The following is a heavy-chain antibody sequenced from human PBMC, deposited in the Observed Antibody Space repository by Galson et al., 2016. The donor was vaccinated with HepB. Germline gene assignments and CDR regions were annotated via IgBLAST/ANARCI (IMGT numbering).Heavy chain of an antibody. Sequence: CAISGDSVSSNTAAWNWIRQSPSRGLEWLGRAYYRSRWYRDYAESLNGRIDISPDTPKNHFSLQLNSVTPEDTSVYFCARGARHYDVLRTHGLDVWGRGTTVTVS. V-gene: IGHV6-1*01. CDR2: AYYRSRWYR. J-gene: IGHJ6*02. CDR1: GDSVSSNTAA. CDR3: ARGARHYDVLRTHGLDV. D-gene: IGHD3-9*01.